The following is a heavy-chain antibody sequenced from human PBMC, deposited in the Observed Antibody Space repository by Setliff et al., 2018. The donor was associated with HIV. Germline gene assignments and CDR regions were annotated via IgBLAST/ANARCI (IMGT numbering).Heavy chain of an antibody. CDR1: GFTFNHYA. J-gene: IGHJ2*01. V-gene: IGHV1-69*10. CDR3: ARVAGEENYWYFDL. D-gene: IGHD6-19*01. CDR2: TNPQSDIA. Sequence: SVKVSCKASGFTFNHYALSWVRQAPGQRPEWMGGTNPQSDIANYAQRFQGRVTITADHSTTTTYMELTSLRADDTAVYYCARVAGEENYWYFDLWGRGTLVTVSS.